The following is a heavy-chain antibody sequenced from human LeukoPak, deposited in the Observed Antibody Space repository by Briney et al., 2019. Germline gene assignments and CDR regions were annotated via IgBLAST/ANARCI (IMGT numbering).Heavy chain of an antibody. CDR3: ARVRSHFEGRKDAFDI. V-gene: IGHV1-2*02. CDR2: INPNSGGT. D-gene: IGHD1-14*01. J-gene: IGHJ3*02. CDR1: GYTFTGYY. Sequence: ASVKVSCKASGYTFTGYYMHWVRQAPGQGVEWMGWINPNSGGTNYAQKFQGRVTMTRDTSISTAYMELSRLRSDDTAVYYCARVRSHFEGRKDAFDIWGQGTMVTVSS.